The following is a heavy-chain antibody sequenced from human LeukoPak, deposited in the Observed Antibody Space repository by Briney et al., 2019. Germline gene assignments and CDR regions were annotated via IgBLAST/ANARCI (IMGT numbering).Heavy chain of an antibody. CDR3: ARDRVSHDPVIGQGNWFDP. CDR2: ISYDGSNK. Sequence: GGSLRLSCAASGFTFSSYAMHWVRQAPGKGLEWVAVISYDGSNKYYADSVKGRFTISRDNSKNTLYLQMNSLRAEDTAVYYCARDRVSHDPVIGQGNWFDPWGQGTLVTVSS. CDR1: GFTFSSYA. V-gene: IGHV3-30-3*01. D-gene: IGHD1-1*01. J-gene: IGHJ5*02.